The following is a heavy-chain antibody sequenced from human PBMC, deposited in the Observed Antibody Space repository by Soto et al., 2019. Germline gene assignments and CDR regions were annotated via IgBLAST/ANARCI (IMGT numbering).Heavy chain of an antibody. CDR2: ISYDGSNK. CDR1: GFTFSSYG. D-gene: IGHD3-3*01. CDR3: AKDGPAYYDFWSASQGRAWFDP. V-gene: IGHV3-30*18. Sequence: QVQLVESGGGVVQPGRSLRLSCAASGFTFSSYGMHWVRQAPGKGLEWVAVISYDGSNKYYADSVKGRFTISRDNSKNSLYLQKNSLRAEDTAVYYCAKDGPAYYDFWSASQGRAWFDPCGQGTLVTVSS. J-gene: IGHJ5*02.